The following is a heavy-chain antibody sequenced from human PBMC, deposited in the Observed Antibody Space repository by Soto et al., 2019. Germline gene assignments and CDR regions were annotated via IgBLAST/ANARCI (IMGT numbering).Heavy chain of an antibody. J-gene: IGHJ6*02. D-gene: IGHD6-13*01. Sequence: ASVKVFCKASGYTFTSYGISWVRQAPGQGLEWMGWISAYNGNTNYAQKLQGRVTMTTDTSTSTAYMELRSLRSDDTAVYYCAREGEEAAAASYYYYGMDVWGQGTTVTVSS. CDR1: GYTFTSYG. CDR2: ISAYNGNT. V-gene: IGHV1-18*01. CDR3: AREGEEAAAASYYYYGMDV.